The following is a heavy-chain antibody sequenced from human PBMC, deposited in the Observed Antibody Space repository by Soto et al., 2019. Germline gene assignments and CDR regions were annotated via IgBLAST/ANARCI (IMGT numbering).Heavy chain of an antibody. CDR2: ISYDGSNK. V-gene: IGHV3-30*18. J-gene: IGHJ6*03. D-gene: IGHD4-17*01. Sequence: GGSLRLSCAASGFTFSSYGMHWVRQAPGKGLEWVAVISYDGSNKYYADSVKGRFTISRDNSKNTLYLQMNSLRAEDTAVYYCAKATVTTGYYYYYMDVWGKGTTVTVSS. CDR3: AKATVTTGYYYYYMDV. CDR1: GFTFSSYG.